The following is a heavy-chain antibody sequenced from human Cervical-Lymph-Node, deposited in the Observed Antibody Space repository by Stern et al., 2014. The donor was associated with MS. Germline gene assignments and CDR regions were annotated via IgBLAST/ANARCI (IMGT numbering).Heavy chain of an antibody. V-gene: IGHV3-21*01. J-gene: IGHJ4*02. CDR3: ARGRGGNYRYYFDY. D-gene: IGHD4-23*01. Sequence: VPLVESGGGLVKPGGSLRLSCAASGFTFSSYSMNWVRQAPGKGLEWGASISSGVSYIYYADSLKGRFTISRDNAKNSLYLQMNSLRAEDTAVYYCARGRGGNYRYYFDYWGQGTLVTVSS. CDR1: GFTFSSYS. CDR2: ISSGVSYI.